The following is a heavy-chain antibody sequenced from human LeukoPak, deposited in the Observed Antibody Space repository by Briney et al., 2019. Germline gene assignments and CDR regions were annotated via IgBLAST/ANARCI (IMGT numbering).Heavy chain of an antibody. Sequence: GGSLRLSCAASGFTFSSYNVNWVRQAPGKGLEWVSSISYSGGDKYYAASVKGRFTISRDNAKNSLYLQMNSLRAEDTAVYFCVREVGWFFDYWGQGTLVTVSS. D-gene: IGHD6-19*01. CDR3: VREVGWFFDY. CDR2: ISYSGGDK. J-gene: IGHJ4*02. CDR1: GFTFSSYN. V-gene: IGHV3-21*01.